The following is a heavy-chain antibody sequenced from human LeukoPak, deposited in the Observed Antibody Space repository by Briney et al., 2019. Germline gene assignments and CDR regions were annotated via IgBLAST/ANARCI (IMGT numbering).Heavy chain of an antibody. CDR3: ARVLGGWPRDETNNWFDP. Sequence: SETLSLTCTVSGGSISSSSYYWGWIRQPPGKGLEWTGEINHSGSTNYNPSLKSRVTISVDTSKNQFSLKLSSVTAADTAVYYCARVLGGWPRDETNNWFDPWGQGTLVTVSS. V-gene: IGHV4-39*07. J-gene: IGHJ5*02. CDR1: GGSISSSSYY. CDR2: INHSGST. D-gene: IGHD6-19*01.